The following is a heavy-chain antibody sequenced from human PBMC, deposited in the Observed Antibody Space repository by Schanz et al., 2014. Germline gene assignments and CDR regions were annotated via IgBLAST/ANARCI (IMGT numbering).Heavy chain of an antibody. V-gene: IGHV1-8*01. CDR3: ARAGYCTSVSCSLFVSDY. CDR1: GYTFTSYD. CDR2: MNSKTGNT. D-gene: IGHD2-2*03. Sequence: QVQLVQSGAEVKKPGASVKVSCKASGYTFTSYDINWVRQATGQGLEWMGWMNSKTGNTGYAQRFQGRVTMTRNTSITTAYLELSSLRSGDTAVYYCARAGYCTSVSCSLFVSDYWGQGTLVTVSS. J-gene: IGHJ4*02.